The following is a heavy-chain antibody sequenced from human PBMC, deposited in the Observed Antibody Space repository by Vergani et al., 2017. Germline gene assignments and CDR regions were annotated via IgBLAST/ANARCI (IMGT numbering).Heavy chain of an antibody. D-gene: IGHD3-22*01. V-gene: IGHV3-15*01. CDR2: IKSKTDGGTT. CDR3: TAYYYDSSGCYYFDY. Sequence: EVQLVESGGGLVKPGGSLRLSCGASGFTFRNAWMSWVRQAPGKGVEWVGRIKSKTDGGTTDYAAPVKGRFTISRDDSKNTLFLQMNSLKTEDTAVYYCTAYYYDSSGCYYFDYWGQGTLVTVSS. J-gene: IGHJ4*02. CDR1: GFTFRNAW.